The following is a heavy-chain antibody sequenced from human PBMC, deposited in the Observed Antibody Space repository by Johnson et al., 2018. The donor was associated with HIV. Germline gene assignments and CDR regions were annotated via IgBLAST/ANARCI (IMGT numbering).Heavy chain of an antibody. CDR2: IKQDGSEK. V-gene: IGHV3-7*05. CDR3: ARDRTSRKGGAFDI. Sequence: EVQLVESGGGVVQPGGSLRLSCAASGFTFSSYWMSWVRQAPGKGLEWVANIKQDGSEKYYVDSVKGRFTISRDNAKNSLDLEMNSLRAEDTAVYYCARDRTSRKGGAFDIWGQGTMVTVSS. J-gene: IGHJ3*02. CDR1: GFTFSSYW.